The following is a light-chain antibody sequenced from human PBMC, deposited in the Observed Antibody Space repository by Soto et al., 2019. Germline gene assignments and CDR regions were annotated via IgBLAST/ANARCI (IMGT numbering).Light chain of an antibody. CDR1: QGINSY. Sequence: DIQLTQSPSFLSASVEDRVTITCRASQGINSYLAWYQQKPGKAPKLLIYAASTLQIGVPSRCSGSGSGTEFTLTISSLQPEDFATYYCQQLQSYPLTFGGGTKVEIK. CDR2: AAS. V-gene: IGKV1-9*01. J-gene: IGKJ4*01. CDR3: QQLQSYPLT.